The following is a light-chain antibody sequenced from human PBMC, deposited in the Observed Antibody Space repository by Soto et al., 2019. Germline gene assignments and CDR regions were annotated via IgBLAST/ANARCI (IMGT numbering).Light chain of an antibody. CDR1: SSDVGGYNY. V-gene: IGLV2-11*01. CDR2: DVT. CDR3: GSYAGSNTWV. J-gene: IGLJ3*02. Sequence: QSVLTQPRSVSGSHGQSVTISCTGTSSDVGGYNYVSWYQQHPGKAPKLMIYDVTKRPSGVPDRFSGSKSGNTASLTISGLQAEDEADYYGGSYAGSNTWVFGGGTKLTVL.